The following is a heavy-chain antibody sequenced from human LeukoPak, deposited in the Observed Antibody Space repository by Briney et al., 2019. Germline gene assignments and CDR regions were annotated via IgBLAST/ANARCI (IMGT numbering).Heavy chain of an antibody. CDR1: GFTFSSYW. CDR2: IKQDGSEK. D-gene: IGHD3-22*01. CDR3: ARLYYYDSSGYYA. J-gene: IGHJ5*02. V-gene: IGHV3-7*01. Sequence: PGGSLRLSCAASGFTFSSYWMSWVRQAPGKGLEWVANIKQDGSEKYYVDSVKGRFTISRDNAKNSLYLQMNSLRAEDTAVYYCARLYYYDSSGYYAWGQGTLATVSS.